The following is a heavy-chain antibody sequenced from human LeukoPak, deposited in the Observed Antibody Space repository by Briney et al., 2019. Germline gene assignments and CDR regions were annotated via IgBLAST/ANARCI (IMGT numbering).Heavy chain of an antibody. D-gene: IGHD3-16*01. CDR1: GFTFSSYA. V-gene: IGHV3-30-3*01. CDR2: ISYDGSNK. Sequence: GGSLRLSCAASGFTFSSYAMHWVRQAPGKGLEWVAVISYDGSNKYYADSVKGRFTISRDNSKNTLYLQMNSLRAEDTAVYYCARDTLGRWDYWGQGTLVTVSS. CDR3: ARDTLGRWDY. J-gene: IGHJ4*02.